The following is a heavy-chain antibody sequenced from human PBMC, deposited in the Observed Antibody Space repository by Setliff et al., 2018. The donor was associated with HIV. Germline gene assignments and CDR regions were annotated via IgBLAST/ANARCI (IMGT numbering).Heavy chain of an antibody. D-gene: IGHD3-16*01. CDR1: GGPFSTYT. CDR2: ILPLLGST. J-gene: IGHJ4*02. V-gene: IGHV1-69*13. Sequence: SVKVSCKASGGPFSTYTITWVRQAPGQGLEWIGGILPLLGSTNYAQKFQDRVTITADEFTNTAYMELKSLTSGDTAVYYCAGDKGGMPEHHYLDYWGQGTLVTVTS. CDR3: AGDKGGMPEHHYLDY.